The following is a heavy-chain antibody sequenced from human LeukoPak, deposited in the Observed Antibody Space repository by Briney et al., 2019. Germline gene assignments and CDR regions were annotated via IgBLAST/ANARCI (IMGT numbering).Heavy chain of an antibody. CDR3: ARDFYYGSGSQPFDP. J-gene: IGHJ5*02. CDR2: IYTTGST. Sequence: PSETLSLTCTVSGPSISSYNWSWIRQPAGKGLEWIGRIYTTGSTDYNPSLKSRVTMSVDTSKNQFSLKVRSVTAADTAIYYCARDFYYGSGSQPFDPWGQGTLVTVSS. D-gene: IGHD3-10*01. V-gene: IGHV4-4*07. CDR1: GPSISSYN.